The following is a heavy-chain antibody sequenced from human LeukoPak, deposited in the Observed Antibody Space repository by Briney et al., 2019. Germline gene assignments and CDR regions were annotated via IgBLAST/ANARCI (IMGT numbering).Heavy chain of an antibody. CDR2: IRYDASNK. J-gene: IGHJ4*02. D-gene: IGHD3-10*01. Sequence: GGSLKLSCAASGFTFSSYGMQWVRQAPGKGLEWVAFIRYDASNKYYADSVMGRFTISRDNSKNTLFLQMNSLRAEDTAIYYCAKDPPSHGSGSYYPTLDYWGQGTRVTVSS. CDR1: GFTFSSYG. CDR3: AKDPPSHGSGSYYPTLDY. V-gene: IGHV3-30*02.